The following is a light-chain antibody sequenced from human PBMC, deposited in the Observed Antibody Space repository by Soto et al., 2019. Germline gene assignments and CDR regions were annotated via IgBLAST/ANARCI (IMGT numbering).Light chain of an antibody. CDR2: EVN. Sequence: QSALTQPPSASGSPGQSVTLSCTGTSTDVGGYDYVSWYQQHPGKVPKLMIYEVNKRPSGVPDRFSGSKSGNTASLTVSGLQPEDEADYYCTSYAGGNNVFGTGTKLTVL. CDR3: TSYAGGNNV. J-gene: IGLJ1*01. V-gene: IGLV2-8*01. CDR1: STDVGGYDY.